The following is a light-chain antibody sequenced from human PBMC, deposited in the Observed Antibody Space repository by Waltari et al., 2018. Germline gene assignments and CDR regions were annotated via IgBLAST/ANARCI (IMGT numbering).Light chain of an antibody. V-gene: IGKV1-17*01. Sequence: DIQMTQSPSSLSASIGDRVTITCRASQVIRDDLGWYQQKPGEAPRSLIYGASTLQTGVPSRFSGSGSGTDFTLTITSLQPEDFATYYCLQHSNYPFTFGPGTTVDVK. CDR1: QVIRDD. J-gene: IGKJ3*01. CDR3: LQHSNYPFT. CDR2: GAS.